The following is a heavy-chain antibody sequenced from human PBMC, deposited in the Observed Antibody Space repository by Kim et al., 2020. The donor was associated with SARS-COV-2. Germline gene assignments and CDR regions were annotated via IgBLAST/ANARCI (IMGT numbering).Heavy chain of an antibody. Sequence: KGRFTISRDNTKNSLYLQMNSLRAEDTAVYYCARQAYCGGDCYFYWYFDLWGRGTLVTVSS. J-gene: IGHJ2*01. CDR3: ARQAYCGGDCYFYWYFDL. D-gene: IGHD2-21*02. V-gene: IGHV3-11*01.